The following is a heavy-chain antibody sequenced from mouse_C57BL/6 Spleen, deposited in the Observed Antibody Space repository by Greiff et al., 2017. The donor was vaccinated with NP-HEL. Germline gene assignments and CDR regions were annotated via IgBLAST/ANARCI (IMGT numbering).Heavy chain of an antibody. CDR3: ARHEKGGTWFAY. CDR2: FYPGSGSI. D-gene: IGHD1-1*02. CDR1: GYTFTEYT. Sequence: VHLVESGAELVKPGASVKLSCKASGYTFTEYTIHWVKQRSGQGLEWIGWFYPGSGSITSNEKFKDKATLTADKSSSTVYMELSRLTSEDSAVYFCARHEKGGTWFAYWGQGTLVTVSA. V-gene: IGHV1-62-2*01. J-gene: IGHJ3*01.